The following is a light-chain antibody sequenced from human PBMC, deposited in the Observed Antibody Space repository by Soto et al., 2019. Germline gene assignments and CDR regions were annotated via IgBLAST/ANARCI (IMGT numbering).Light chain of an antibody. CDR3: QSHSGNDYI. CDR1: SGSIATNF. J-gene: IGLJ1*01. Sequence: NFMLTQPHSVSESPGKTVTISCTRSSGSIATNFVQRYLQRPGSAPTTLIYENDRRPSGVPERFSGSIDRSSNSASLTISGLKTEDEADYYCQSHSGNDYIFGSGTKVTVL. V-gene: IGLV6-57*04. CDR2: END.